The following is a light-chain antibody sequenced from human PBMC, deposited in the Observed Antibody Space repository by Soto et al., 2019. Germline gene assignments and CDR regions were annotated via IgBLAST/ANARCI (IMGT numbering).Light chain of an antibody. Sequence: DVVVTQSTLSLPVTPGEPASISCRSSQSLLHINGYSYLNWYLQKPGQSPQLLIYLASNLASGVPDRFSGSGSGTDFTLKISRVEAEDFGVYYCIQSLQTPLTFGGGTKVDIK. CDR3: IQSLQTPLT. J-gene: IGKJ4*01. CDR1: QSLLHINGYSY. V-gene: IGKV2-28*01. CDR2: LAS.